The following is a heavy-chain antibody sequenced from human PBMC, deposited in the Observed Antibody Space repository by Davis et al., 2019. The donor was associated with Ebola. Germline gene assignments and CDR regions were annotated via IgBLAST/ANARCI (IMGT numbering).Heavy chain of an antibody. CDR2: IGTAGDT. D-gene: IGHD6-13*01. J-gene: IGHJ6*02. CDR1: GFTFSSYD. V-gene: IGHV3-13*01. CDR3: ARGPAAAADSYYYGMDV. Sequence: GESLKISCAASGFTFSSYDMHWVRQATGKGLEWVSAIGTAGDTYYPVSVKGRFTISRENAKNSLYLQMNSLRAGDTAVYYGARGPAAAADSYYYGMDVWGQGTTVTVSS.